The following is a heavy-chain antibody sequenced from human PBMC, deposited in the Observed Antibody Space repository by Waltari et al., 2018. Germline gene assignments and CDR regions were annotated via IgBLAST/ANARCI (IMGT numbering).Heavy chain of an antibody. CDR3: AREAYCSSTSCYEGYYYGMDV. J-gene: IGHJ6*02. D-gene: IGHD2-2*01. V-gene: IGHV4-30-2*01. CDR1: GGSISSGGSY. Sequence: QVQLQESGPGLVKPSQTLSLTCTVSGGSISSGGSYWSWIRQQPGKGLEWIGYIYHSGSTYYNPSLKSRVTISVDRSKNQFSLKLSSVTAADTAVYYCAREAYCSSTSCYEGYYYGMDVWGQGTTVTVSS. CDR2: IYHSGST.